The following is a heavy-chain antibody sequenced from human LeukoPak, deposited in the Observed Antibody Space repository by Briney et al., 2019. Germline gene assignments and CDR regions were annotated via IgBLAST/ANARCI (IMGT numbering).Heavy chain of an antibody. CDR1: GFTVSSNY. CDR3: ARCGSYLSAFDI. D-gene: IGHD1-26*01. CDR2: IYSGGST. V-gene: IGHV3-53*01. J-gene: IGHJ3*02. Sequence: GGSLRLSCAASGFTVSSNYMSWVRQAPGKGMEWVSIIYSGGSTFYADSVKGRFTISRDNSKNTLYLQMNSLRAEDTALYYCARCGSYLSAFDIWGQGTMVTVSS.